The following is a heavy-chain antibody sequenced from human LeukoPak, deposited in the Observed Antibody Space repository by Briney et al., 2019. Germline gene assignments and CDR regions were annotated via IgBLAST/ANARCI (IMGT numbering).Heavy chain of an antibody. J-gene: IGHJ4*02. CDR1: GGSISPYY. CDR2: IYYSGST. CDR3: ARHGGGGESYPRVFDY. Sequence: SETLSLTCTVSGGSISPYYWSWIRQPPGKGLEWIGYIYYSGSTNYNPSLKSRVTISVDTSKNQFSLKLSSVTAADTAVYYCARHGGGGESYPRVFDYWGRGALVTVSS. D-gene: IGHD1-26*01. V-gene: IGHV4-59*08.